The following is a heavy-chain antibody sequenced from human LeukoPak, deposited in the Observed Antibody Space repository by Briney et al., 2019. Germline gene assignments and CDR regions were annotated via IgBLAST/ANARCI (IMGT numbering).Heavy chain of an antibody. CDR1: GFTFSSYG. D-gene: IGHD4-23*01. Sequence: GRSLRLSCAASGFTFSSYGMHWVRQAPGKGLEWVAVIWYDGSNKYYADSVKGRFTISRDNAKNSLYLQMNSLRAEDTAVYYCARESGGGNSAPLGYWGQGTLVTVSS. CDR3: ARESGGGNSAPLGY. CDR2: IWYDGSNK. V-gene: IGHV3-33*01. J-gene: IGHJ4*02.